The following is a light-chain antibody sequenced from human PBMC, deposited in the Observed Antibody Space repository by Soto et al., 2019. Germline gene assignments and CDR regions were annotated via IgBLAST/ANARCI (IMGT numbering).Light chain of an antibody. V-gene: IGKV3-20*01. CDR3: QQCGSSSWT. CDR2: GAS. CDR1: QRFSSS. J-gene: IGKJ1*01. Sequence: ETVVTQSPATLSVSPGERASLSCRASQRFSSSLAWYQQKPGQAPRLLIYGASNRATGIPARFSGSGSGTDFTLSISSLEPEDFAVYYCQQCGSSSWTFGQGTKVDIK.